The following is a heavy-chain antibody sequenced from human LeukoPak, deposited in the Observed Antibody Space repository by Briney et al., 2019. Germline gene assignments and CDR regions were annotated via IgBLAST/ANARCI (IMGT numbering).Heavy chain of an antibody. D-gene: IGHD6-19*01. J-gene: IGHJ4*02. Sequence: SETLSLTCTVSGGSISSSSYYWGWIRQPPGKGLEWIGSIYYSGSTYYNPSLKSRVTISVDTSKNQFSLKLSSVTAADTAVYYCARARYSSGWYRRTYYFDYWGQGTLVTVSS. CDR3: ARARYSSGWYRRTYYFDY. CDR2: IYYSGST. V-gene: IGHV4-39*01. CDR1: GGSISSSSYY.